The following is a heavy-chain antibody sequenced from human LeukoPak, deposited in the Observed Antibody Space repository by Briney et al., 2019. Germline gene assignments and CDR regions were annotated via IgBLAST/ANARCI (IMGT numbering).Heavy chain of an antibody. CDR1: GFTFSDYY. Sequence: GGSLRLSCAASGFTFSDYYMSWIRQAPGKGLEWVSYISSSGSTIYYADSVKGRFTISRDNAKNSLYLQMNSLRAEDTALYYCAKAPCGGDCYSMVYWGQGTLVTVSS. CDR2: ISSSGSTI. V-gene: IGHV3-11*01. D-gene: IGHD2-21*02. J-gene: IGHJ4*02. CDR3: AKAPCGGDCYSMVY.